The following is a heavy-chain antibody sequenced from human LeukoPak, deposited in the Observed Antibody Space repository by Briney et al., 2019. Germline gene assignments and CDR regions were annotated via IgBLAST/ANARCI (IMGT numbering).Heavy chain of an antibody. V-gene: IGHV3-11*04. CDR2: ISNSGSSI. J-gene: IGHJ3*02. CDR3: ARVRAATGHDALDI. D-gene: IGHD6-13*01. Sequence: GGSLRLSCAASGFTFSDSYMTWIRQAPGKGLEWVSYISNSGSSIYYADSVKGRFTTSRDNAKSSLYLQMNSLRAEDTAVYYCARVRAATGHDALDIWGRGTMVTVSS. CDR1: GFTFSDSY.